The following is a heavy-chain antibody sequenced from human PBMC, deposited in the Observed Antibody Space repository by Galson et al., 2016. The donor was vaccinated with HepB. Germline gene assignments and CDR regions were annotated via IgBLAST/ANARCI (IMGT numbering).Heavy chain of an antibody. J-gene: IGHJ6*02. CDR2: ISGSTANR. V-gene: IGHV3-23*01. Sequence: LSLSCAASGFTFTNYAMTWVRQAPGKGLEWVSGISGSTANRFYADSVKGRFTISRDNAKKMLYLQMNSLGAEDTAVYYCAKAFAEWTYGMDVWGQGTTVTVSS. CDR1: GFTFTNYA. CDR3: AKAFAEWTYGMDV. D-gene: IGHD3-10*01.